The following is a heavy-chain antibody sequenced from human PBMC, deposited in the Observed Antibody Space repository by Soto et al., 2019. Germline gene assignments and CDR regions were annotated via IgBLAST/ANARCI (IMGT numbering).Heavy chain of an antibody. CDR3: ATIGPYAPRWNF. V-gene: IGHV3-23*04. CDR2: ISAIGTDT. CDR1: GFTLSTSA. D-gene: IGHD1-1*01. Sequence: EVEVVESGGDLVQPGGSLRLSCVVSGFTLSTSAMSWVHQAPGKGLECVSSISAIGTDTFYADSVKGRFSISRDNSKNSGFLQMNGLRAEDTAVYYCATIGPYAPRWNFWGQGTEVTVSS. J-gene: IGHJ3*01.